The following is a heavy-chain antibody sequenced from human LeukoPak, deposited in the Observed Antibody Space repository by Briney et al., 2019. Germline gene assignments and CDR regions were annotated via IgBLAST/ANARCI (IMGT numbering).Heavy chain of an antibody. V-gene: IGHV3-48*02. CDR1: GFTFGGFG. CDR3: AKVIRGGYGMDV. J-gene: IGHJ6*02. D-gene: IGHD3-10*01. Sequence: GGSVRLSCAASGFTFGGFGMIWVRQAPGKGLEWVSYISDTSSLTDYADSVKGRFTISRDNAKKSLSLQLNSLRDEDSAVYFCAKVIRGGYGMDVWGQGTTVTVSS. CDR2: ISDTSSLT.